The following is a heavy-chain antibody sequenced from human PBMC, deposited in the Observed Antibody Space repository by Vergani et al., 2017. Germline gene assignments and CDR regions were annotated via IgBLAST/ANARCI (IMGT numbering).Heavy chain of an antibody. V-gene: IGHV4-38-2*02. D-gene: IGHD2-2*02. CDR2: IYHSGST. Sequence: QVQLQESGPGLVKPSETLSLTCTVSGYSISSGYYWGWIRQPPGKGLEWIGSIYHSGSTYYNPSLKSRVTISVDTSKNQFALKLSSGTAADTAVYYCARESDDIVVVPAAIRQDYWGQGTLVTVSS. CDR1: GYSISSGYY. J-gene: IGHJ4*02. CDR3: ARESDDIVVVPAAIRQDY.